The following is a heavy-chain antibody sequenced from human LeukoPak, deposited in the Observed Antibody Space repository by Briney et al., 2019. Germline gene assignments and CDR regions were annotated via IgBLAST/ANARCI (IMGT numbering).Heavy chain of an antibody. CDR3: ARGSDATYYYYMDV. J-gene: IGHJ6*03. CDR1: GFTFSSYW. V-gene: IGHV3-7*01. CDR2: IKQDGSEK. D-gene: IGHD5-24*01. Sequence: PGGSLRLSCAASGFTFSSYWLSWVRQAPGKGLEWVANIKQDGSEKYYVDSVKGRFTISRDNAKNSLYLQMNSLRAEDTAVYYCARGSDATYYYYMDVWGRGTTVTVSS.